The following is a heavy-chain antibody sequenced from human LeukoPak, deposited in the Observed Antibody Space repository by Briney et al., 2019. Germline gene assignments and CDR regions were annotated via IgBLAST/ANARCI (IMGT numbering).Heavy chain of an antibody. V-gene: IGHV4-4*02. CDR2: IYHSGST. CDR1: GGSISSSNW. Sequence: KPSGTLSLTCAVSGGSISSSNWWSWVRQPPGKGLEWIGEIYHSGSTNYNPSLKSRVTISVDTSKNQFSLKLSSVTAADTAVYYCARGGGIAVAGSVDYWGQGTLVTVSS. CDR3: ARGGGIAVAGSVDY. D-gene: IGHD6-19*01. J-gene: IGHJ4*02.